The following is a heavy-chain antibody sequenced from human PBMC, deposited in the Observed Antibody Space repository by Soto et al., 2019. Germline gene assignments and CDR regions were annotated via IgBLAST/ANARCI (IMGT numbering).Heavy chain of an antibody. D-gene: IGHD6-13*01. Sequence: QVQLVESGGGVVQPGGSLRLSCAASGFTFSSYAMHWVRQAPGKGLEWVAVISYDGSNKYYADSVKGRFTISRDNSKNTLYLQMNSLRAEDTAVYYCARAVQLVRSMRVVDYWGQGTLVTVSS. CDR3: ARAVQLVRSMRVVDY. CDR1: GFTFSSYA. V-gene: IGHV3-30-3*01. CDR2: ISYDGSNK. J-gene: IGHJ4*02.